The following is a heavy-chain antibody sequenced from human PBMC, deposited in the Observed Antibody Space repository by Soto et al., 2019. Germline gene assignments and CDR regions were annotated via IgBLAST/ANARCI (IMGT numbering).Heavy chain of an antibody. CDR1: GGSISSSSYY. CDR3: ARIKDIVVVPAAIPYNWFDP. D-gene: IGHD2-2*02. CDR2: IYYSGST. J-gene: IGHJ5*02. V-gene: IGHV4-39*01. Sequence: QLQLQESGPGLVKPSETLSLTCTVSGGSISSSSYYWGWIRQPPGKGLEWIGTIYYSGSTYYNPSLKSRVTISVDTSKNQFSLKLNSVTAADTAVYYCARIKDIVVVPAAIPYNWFDPWGQGTLVTVSS.